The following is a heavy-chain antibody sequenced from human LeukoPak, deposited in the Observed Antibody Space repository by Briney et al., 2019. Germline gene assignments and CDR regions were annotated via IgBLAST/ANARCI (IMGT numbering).Heavy chain of an antibody. V-gene: IGHV4-34*01. J-gene: IGHJ4*02. CDR3: ARTRIPVAGTRIDY. CDR2: INHSGSS. Sequence: NPSETLSLTCAGYGGSVSDYYWSWIRQPPGKGLEWIGEINHSGSSNYNPSLKSRVTISADTSKSQFSLKLSSVTAADTAVYYCARTRIPVAGTRIDYWGQGTLVTVSS. CDR1: GGSVSDYY. D-gene: IGHD6-19*01.